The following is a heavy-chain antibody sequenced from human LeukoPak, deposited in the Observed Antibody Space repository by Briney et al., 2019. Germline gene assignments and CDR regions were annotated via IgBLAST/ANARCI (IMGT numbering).Heavy chain of an antibody. J-gene: IGHJ3*02. CDR2: ISYDGSNK. D-gene: IGHD3-22*01. CDR1: GFTVSSNA. Sequence: GGSLRLSCAPSGFTVSSNAMHWVRQAPGKGLEWVAVISYDGSNKYYADSVKGRFTISRDNSKNTLYLQMNSLRAEDTAVYYCARDLGYYDSSGYYSDAFDIWGQGTMVTVSS. V-gene: IGHV3-30-3*01. CDR3: ARDLGYYDSSGYYSDAFDI.